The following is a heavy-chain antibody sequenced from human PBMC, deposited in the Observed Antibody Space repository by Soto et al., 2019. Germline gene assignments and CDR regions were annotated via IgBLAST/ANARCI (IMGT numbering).Heavy chain of an antibody. CDR2: ISWNSDNI. V-gene: IGHV3-9*01. CDR1: GFTFGDYA. CDR3: AIFRTVTTPFDY. D-gene: IGHD4-17*01. J-gene: IGHJ4*02. Sequence: GGSLRLSCAASGFTFGDYAMHWVRQAPGKGLEWVSGISWNSDNINYAGSVKGRFTISRDNAKSSLFLQMNSLRAEDTALYYCAIFRTVTTPFDYWGQGTXVTVSS.